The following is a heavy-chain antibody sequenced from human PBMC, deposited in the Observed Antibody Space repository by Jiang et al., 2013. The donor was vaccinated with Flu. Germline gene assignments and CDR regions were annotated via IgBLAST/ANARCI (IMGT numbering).Heavy chain of an antibody. V-gene: IGHV3-23*01. CDR1: DFTFRNYV. CDR2: ISGSGGST. Sequence: QLLESGGGLVQPGGSLRLSCAASDFTFRNYVMNWVRQAPGKGLEWVSSISGSGGSTYYAESVKGRFTISRDNSKNTLYLQMSSLRAEDTAVYYCVKEGTNNIVAGTRHFDYWGQGTLVTVSS. D-gene: IGHD2-21*01. CDR3: VKEGTNNIVAGTRHFDY. J-gene: IGHJ4*02.